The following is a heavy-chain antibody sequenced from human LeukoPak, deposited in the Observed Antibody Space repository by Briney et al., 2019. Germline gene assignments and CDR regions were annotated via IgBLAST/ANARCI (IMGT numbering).Heavy chain of an antibody. J-gene: IGHJ4*02. CDR3: ARSTGDFDH. Sequence: GGSLRLSCAASGFTFSSYAMSWVRQAPGKGLEWVSAISGSGGSTYYADSVKGRFTISRDNSKNTLFLQMNSLRPEDTAVYYCARSTGDFDHWGQGTLVTVSS. V-gene: IGHV3-23*01. CDR1: GFTFSSYA. CDR2: ISGSGGST. D-gene: IGHD3-9*01.